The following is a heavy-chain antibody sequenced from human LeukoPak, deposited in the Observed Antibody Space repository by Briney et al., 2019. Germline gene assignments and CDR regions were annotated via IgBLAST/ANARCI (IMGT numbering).Heavy chain of an antibody. CDR1: GFTVSNNY. Sequence: GGSLRLSCAASGFTVSNNYMTWVRQAPGKGLEWVSVIYSAGITYYADSVKGRFTISRDISKNTLYLQMNSLRVEGTAVYYCARALNWYGFRYWGQGTLVTVSS. CDR2: IYSAGIT. D-gene: IGHD5-24*01. CDR3: ARALNWYGFRY. J-gene: IGHJ4*02. V-gene: IGHV3-66*01.